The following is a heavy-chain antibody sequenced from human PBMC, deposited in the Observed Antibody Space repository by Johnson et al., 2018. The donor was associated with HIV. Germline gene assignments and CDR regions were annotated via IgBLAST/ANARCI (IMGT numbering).Heavy chain of an antibody. V-gene: IGHV3-73*01. CDR1: GFTFSGSA. D-gene: IGHD3-22*01. CDR3: AKGHSSGYPKDAFDI. CDR2: IRSKANSYAT. Sequence: VQLVESGGGLVQPGGSLKLSCAASGFTFSGSAMHWVRQASGKGLEWVGRIRSKANSYATAYAASVKGRFTISRDDSKNTLYLQMNSLRAEDTTVYYCAKGHSSGYPKDAFDIWGQGTMVTVSS. J-gene: IGHJ3*02.